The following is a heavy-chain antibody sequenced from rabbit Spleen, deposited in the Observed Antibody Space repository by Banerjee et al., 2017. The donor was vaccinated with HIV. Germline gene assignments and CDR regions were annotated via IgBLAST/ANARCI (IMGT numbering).Heavy chain of an antibody. D-gene: IGHD8-1*01. CDR1: GIDFSGYYY. CDR2: IDPVFGIT. Sequence: QSLEESGGGLVKPGASLTLACTASGIDFSGYYYMCWVRQAPGKGLEWIGYIDPVFGITYYANWVNGRFSISRENAQNTVFLQMTSLTAADTATYFCARDGAGGSYFALWGPGTLVTVS. V-gene: IGHV1S43*01. CDR3: ARDGAGGSYFAL. J-gene: IGHJ4*01.